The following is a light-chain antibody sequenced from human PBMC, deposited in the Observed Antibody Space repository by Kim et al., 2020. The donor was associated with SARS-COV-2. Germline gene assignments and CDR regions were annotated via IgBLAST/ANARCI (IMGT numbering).Light chain of an antibody. CDR2: QDS. CDR3: QAWDSSSWV. Sequence: SYELTQPPSVSVSPGQTASITYSGDKLGDKYACWYQQKPGQSPVLVIYQDSKRPSGIPERFSGSNSGNTATLTISGTQAMDEADYYCQAWDSSSWVFGGG. V-gene: IGLV3-1*01. CDR1: KLGDKY. J-gene: IGLJ2*01.